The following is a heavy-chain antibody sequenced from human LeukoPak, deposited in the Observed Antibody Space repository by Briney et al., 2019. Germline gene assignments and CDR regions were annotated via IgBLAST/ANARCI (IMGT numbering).Heavy chain of an antibody. D-gene: IGHD2-15*01. V-gene: IGHV3-7*01. CDR2: IKQDGSEK. Sequence: PGGTLRLSCAASGFTFSSYGMSWVRQAPGKGLEWVANIKQDGSEKYYVDSVKGRFTISRDNAKNSLYLQMNSLRAEDTAVYYCARISANYYYYMDVWGKGTTVTVSS. J-gene: IGHJ6*03. CDR1: GFTFSSYG. CDR3: ARISANYYYYMDV.